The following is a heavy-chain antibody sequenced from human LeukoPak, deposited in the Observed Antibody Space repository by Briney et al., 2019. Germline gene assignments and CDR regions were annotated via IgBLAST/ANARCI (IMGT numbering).Heavy chain of an antibody. CDR2: ISAYNGNT. J-gene: IGHJ6*02. Sequence: ASVKVSCKASGYTFTSYGISWVRQAPGQGLKWMGWISAYNGNTNYAQKLQGRVTMTTDTSTSTAYMELRSLRSDDTAVYYCARDIRWLANYYYYGMDVWGQGTTVTVSS. V-gene: IGHV1-18*01. CDR3: ARDIRWLANYYYYGMDV. D-gene: IGHD6-19*01. CDR1: GYTFTSYG.